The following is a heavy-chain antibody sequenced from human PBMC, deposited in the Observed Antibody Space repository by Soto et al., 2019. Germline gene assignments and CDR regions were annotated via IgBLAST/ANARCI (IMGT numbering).Heavy chain of an antibody. CDR2: IDPSDSYT. D-gene: IGHD2-2*02. CDR1: GYSFTSYW. CDR3: ARRSYQLLYVYGMDV. Sequence: EVQLVQSGAEVKKPGESLRISCKGSGYSFTSYWISWVRQMPGKGLEWMGRIDPSDSYTNYSPSFQGHVTTSADKSISTAYLQWSSLKASDTAMYYCARRSYQLLYVYGMDVWGQGTTVTVSS. V-gene: IGHV5-10-1*01. J-gene: IGHJ6*02.